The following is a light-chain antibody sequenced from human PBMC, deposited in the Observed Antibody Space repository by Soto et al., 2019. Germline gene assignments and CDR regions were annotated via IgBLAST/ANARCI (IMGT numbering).Light chain of an antibody. CDR2: GAS. V-gene: IGKV3-15*01. Sequence: EVVMTQSPATLSVSPGERATLSCRASQSVSSNLAWYQQKPGQGPRLLIYGASTRATGIPARFSGSGSGTEFTLTISSLQSEDFAVYYCQQYNNWYTFSQGTKLEIK. CDR3: QQYNNWYT. J-gene: IGKJ2*01. CDR1: QSVSSN.